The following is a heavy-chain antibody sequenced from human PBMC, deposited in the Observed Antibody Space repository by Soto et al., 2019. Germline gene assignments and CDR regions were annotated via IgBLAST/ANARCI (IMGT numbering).Heavy chain of an antibody. Sequence: GGSLRLSCAASGFTFSRYSMNWLRQAPWNGLERVPGLRGSGDDGTTYYADSVKGRFTISRDNSKNMLFLQKNSLRAEDTAIYYGAKKVNSGSGSQYLDYWGRGTLVTVSS. J-gene: IGHJ4*02. V-gene: IGHV3-23*01. CDR3: AKKVNSGSGSQYLDY. D-gene: IGHD3-10*01. CDR1: GFTFSRYS. CDR2: LRGSGDDGTT.